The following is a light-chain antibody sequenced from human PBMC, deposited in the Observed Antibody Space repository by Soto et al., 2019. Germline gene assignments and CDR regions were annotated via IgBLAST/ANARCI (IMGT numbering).Light chain of an antibody. J-gene: IGLJ2*01. Sequence: QSVLTQPPSVSAAPGQKVIISCSGSSSNIGNNYVSWYQQFPGTAPKLLIYDNNERPSGIPDRFSGSKSGTSATLGITGLQTGDEADYYCGTWDTSLTAGVFGGGTKVTVL. V-gene: IGLV1-51*01. CDR2: DNN. CDR1: SSNIGNNY. CDR3: GTWDTSLTAGV.